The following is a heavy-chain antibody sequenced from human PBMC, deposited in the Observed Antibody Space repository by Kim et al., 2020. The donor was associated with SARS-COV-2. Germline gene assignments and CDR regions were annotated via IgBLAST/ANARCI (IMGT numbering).Heavy chain of an antibody. J-gene: IGHJ4*01. Sequence: GGSLRLSCAASGFTFNTYSMNWVRQAPGKGLQWISYISSSSNTIYYADSVKGRFTISRDNAKNSLYLQMNSLRDEDTAVYYCAPGYCSSTSCQHYFDYWG. CDR1: GFTFNTYS. CDR3: APGYCSSTSCQHYFDY. CDR2: ISSSSNTI. V-gene: IGHV3-48*02. D-gene: IGHD2-2*01.